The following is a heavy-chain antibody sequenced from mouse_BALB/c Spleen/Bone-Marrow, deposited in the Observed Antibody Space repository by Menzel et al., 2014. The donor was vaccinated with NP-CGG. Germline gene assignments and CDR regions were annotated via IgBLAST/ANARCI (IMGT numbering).Heavy chain of an antibody. CDR2: INPSSGYT. D-gene: IGHD1-1*01. CDR1: GYTFTSYT. CDR3: GRSGRLLRGACFDY. J-gene: IGHJ2*01. V-gene: IGHV1-4*01. Sequence: QVQLKESGAEPARPGASVKLSCKASGYTFTSYTMHWVKQRPGQGLEWIGYINPSSGYTNYNQKLKDKTTLTADKSSSTACMQMSSLTSEDSAVYYCGRSGRLLRGACFDYGVQGTTLTGSS.